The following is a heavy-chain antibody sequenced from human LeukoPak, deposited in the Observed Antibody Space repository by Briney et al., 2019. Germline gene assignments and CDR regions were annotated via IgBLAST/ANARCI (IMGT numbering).Heavy chain of an antibody. CDR1: GFTFSDYY. J-gene: IGHJ4*02. V-gene: IGHV3-11*06. Sequence: GGSLRLSCAASGFTFSDYYMSWIRHAPGKGLEWVSYISSGGSYTNYADSVKGRFTISRDNAKNSLYLQMNSLRAEDTAVYYCARDHRSSWYVDYWGQGTLVTVSS. CDR3: ARDHRSSWYVDY. D-gene: IGHD6-13*01. CDR2: ISSGGSYT.